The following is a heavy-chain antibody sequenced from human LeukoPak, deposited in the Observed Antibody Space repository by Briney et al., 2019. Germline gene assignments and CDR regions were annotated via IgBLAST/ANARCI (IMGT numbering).Heavy chain of an antibody. J-gene: IGHJ4*02. D-gene: IGHD6-13*01. CDR2: IYYSGST. CDR3: ARHVRWSSWYGGDY. Sequence: TFSSYAMSWVRQAPGKGLEWIGSIYYSGSTYYNPSLKSRVTISVDTSKNQFSLKLSSVTAADTAVYYCARHVRWSSWYGGDYWGQGTLVTVSS. V-gene: IGHV4-39*01. CDR1: TFSSYA.